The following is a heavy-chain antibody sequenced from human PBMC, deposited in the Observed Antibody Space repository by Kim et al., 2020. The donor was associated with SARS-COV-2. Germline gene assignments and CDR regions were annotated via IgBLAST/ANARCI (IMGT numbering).Heavy chain of an antibody. CDR2: ISWNSGSI. Sequence: GGSLRLSCAASGFTFGDYAMHWVRQAPGKGLEWVSGISWNSGSIGYADSVKGRFTISRDNAKNSLYLQMNSLRAEDTALYYCAKDPLYYDFWSGHLPNYYYSSMDVWGRGTAVNVTS. CDR3: AKDPLYYDFWSGHLPNYYYSSMDV. V-gene: IGHV3-9*01. D-gene: IGHD3-3*01. J-gene: IGHJ6*03. CDR1: GFTFGDYA.